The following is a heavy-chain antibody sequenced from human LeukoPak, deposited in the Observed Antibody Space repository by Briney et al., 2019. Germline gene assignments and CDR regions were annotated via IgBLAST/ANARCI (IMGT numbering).Heavy chain of an antibody. CDR2: ISSSSSYI. CDR3: ARVSEWELGPYYFDY. J-gene: IGHJ4*02. CDR1: GFTFSSYT. D-gene: IGHD1-26*01. V-gene: IGHV3-21*01. Sequence: GGSLRLSCAASGFTFSSYTMNWVRQAPGKGLEWVSSISSSSSYIYYADSVKGRFTISRDNAKNSLYLQMNSLRAEDTAVYYCARVSEWELGPYYFDYWGQGTLVTVSS.